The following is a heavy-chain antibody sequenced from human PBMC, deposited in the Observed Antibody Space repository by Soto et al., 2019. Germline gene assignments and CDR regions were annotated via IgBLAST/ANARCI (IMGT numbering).Heavy chain of an antibody. CDR3: ARDRGYDAHDFYYNAMDV. V-gene: IGHV3-21*01. J-gene: IGHJ6*02. CDR2: IRGFSPYT. CDR1: RFTVRTYT. Sequence: AWCMRLASISCRFTVRTYTMDWVRQAPGKGLEWVSGIRGFSPYTFYAESMKGRFTISRDNAKNSLFLQMNSLRAEDTAVYYCARDRGYDAHDFYYNAMDVWGQGTTVTVSS. D-gene: IGHD2-15*01.